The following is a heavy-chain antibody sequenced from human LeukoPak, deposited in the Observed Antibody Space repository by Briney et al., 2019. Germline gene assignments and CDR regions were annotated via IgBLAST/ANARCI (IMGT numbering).Heavy chain of an antibody. J-gene: IGHJ4*02. CDR2: ISSSSSYI. V-gene: IGHV3-21*01. D-gene: IGHD3-22*01. CDR1: GFTFSSYS. Sequence: PGGSLRLSCAASGFTFSSYSMNWVRQAPGKGLEWVSSISSSSSYIYYADSVKGRFTISRDNSKNTLYLQMNSLRAEDTAVYYCARAYYYDTSATPDYWGQGTLVTVSS. CDR3: ARAYYYDTSATPDY.